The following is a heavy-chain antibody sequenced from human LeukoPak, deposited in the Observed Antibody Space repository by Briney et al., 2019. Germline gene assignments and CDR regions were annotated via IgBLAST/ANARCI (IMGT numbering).Heavy chain of an antibody. CDR2: IYSGGST. CDR3: ARFSEEDYDFWSDPTGGDFDY. D-gene: IGHD3-3*01. CDR1: GFTVSSNY. Sequence: PGGSLRLSCAASGFTVSSNYMSWVRQAPGKGLEWVSVIYSGGSTYNADSVKGRFTISRDNSKNTLYLQMNSLRAEDTAVYDCARFSEEDYDFWSDPTGGDFDYWGQGTLVTVSS. J-gene: IGHJ4*02. V-gene: IGHV3-53*01.